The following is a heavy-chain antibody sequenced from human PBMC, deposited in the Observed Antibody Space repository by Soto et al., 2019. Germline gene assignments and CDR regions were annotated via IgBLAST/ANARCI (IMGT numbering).Heavy chain of an antibody. D-gene: IGHD3-10*02. CDR2: IYNSGST. V-gene: IGHV4-30-2*01. J-gene: IGHJ6*04. Sequence: SETLSLTCAVSGGYISGGYYSWSWIRQPPGKGLEGIGFIYNSGSTYYNSSLKSRVTISVDRSKNHFFLNLTSVTAADTAVYYCSTYRKCFQIRGEGPTCTVSS. CDR1: GGYISGGYYS. CDR3: STYRKCFQI.